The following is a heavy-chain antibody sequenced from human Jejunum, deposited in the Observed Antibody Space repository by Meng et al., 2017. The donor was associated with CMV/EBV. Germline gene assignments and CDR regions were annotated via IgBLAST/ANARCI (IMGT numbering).Heavy chain of an antibody. Sequence: CTASGLTFGDFAMNWVRQAPGKGLEWVGFIRSKAFGGTTEFAASVKGRFTISRDDSKSIAYLEMNSLKSEDTAVYYCTRASSGIHWGQGTLVTVSS. CDR1: GLTFGDFA. J-gene: IGHJ4*02. CDR3: TRASSGIH. CDR2: IRSKAFGGTT. D-gene: IGHD6-6*01. V-gene: IGHV3-49*04.